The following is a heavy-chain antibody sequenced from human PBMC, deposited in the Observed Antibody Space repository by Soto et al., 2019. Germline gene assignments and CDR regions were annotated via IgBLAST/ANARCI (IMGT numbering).Heavy chain of an antibody. Sequence: PGGSLSLSCAASGFTFSNYAMHWVRPAPGKGLEWVAVIWYDGSNKYYADSVKGRFTISRDNSKNTLYLQMNSLRAEDTAVYYCARDVLDIRYSSSYISYYFDHWGQGTPVTVSS. J-gene: IGHJ4*02. CDR1: GFTFSNYA. D-gene: IGHD6-6*01. V-gene: IGHV3-33*01. CDR2: IWYDGSNK. CDR3: ARDVLDIRYSSSYISYYFDH.